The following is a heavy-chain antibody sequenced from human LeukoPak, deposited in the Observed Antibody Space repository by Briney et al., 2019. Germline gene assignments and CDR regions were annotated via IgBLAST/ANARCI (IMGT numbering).Heavy chain of an antibody. Sequence: PGGSLRLSCAASGFTFSSYAMHWVRQAPGKGLEWVSGISDSGGRTYYADSVKGRFIISRDNSKNTLYLQTNSLRPEDTAVYYCAKFGSRLRSYYYYMDVWGKGTTVTISS. CDR2: ISDSGGRT. CDR1: GFTFSSYA. J-gene: IGHJ6*03. CDR3: AKFGSRLRSYYYYMDV. V-gene: IGHV3-23*01. D-gene: IGHD3-10*01.